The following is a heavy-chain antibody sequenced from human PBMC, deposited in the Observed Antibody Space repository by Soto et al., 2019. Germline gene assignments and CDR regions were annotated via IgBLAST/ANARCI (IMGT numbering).Heavy chain of an antibody. CDR2: IYYSGST. CDR3: DSRGTTTYCSGGSCYARGFDY. Sequence: QVQLQESGPGLVKPSQTLSLTCTVSGGSISSGDYYWSWIRQPPGKGLEWIGYIYYSGSTYYNPSLKSRVTISVDTSKNPFSLKLSSVTAAYTDVYYCDSRGTTTYCSGGSCYARGFDYWGQGTLVTVSS. J-gene: IGHJ4*02. D-gene: IGHD2-15*01. V-gene: IGHV4-30-4*01. CDR1: GGSISSGDYY.